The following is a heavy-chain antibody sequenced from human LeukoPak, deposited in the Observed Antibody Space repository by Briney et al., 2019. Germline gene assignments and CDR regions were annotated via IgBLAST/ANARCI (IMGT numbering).Heavy chain of an antibody. J-gene: IGHJ4*02. D-gene: IGHD5-24*01. CDR2: MYRSGTT. V-gene: IGHV4-38-2*01. Sequence: PSETLSLTCGVSGYTINDNYYWGWVRQSPGKGLEWIGSMYRSGTTYCNPSLKSRVTISVDTSKNQFSLKLTSVTAADTAVYYCARVEMAKFDYWGQGTLVTVSS. CDR3: ARVEMAKFDY. CDR1: GYTINDNYY.